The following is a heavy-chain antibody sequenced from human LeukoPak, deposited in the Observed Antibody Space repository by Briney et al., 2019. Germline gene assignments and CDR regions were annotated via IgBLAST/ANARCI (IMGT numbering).Heavy chain of an antibody. CDR2: INTNTGNP. CDR1: GCPFISNA. Sequence: ASVKVSCKASGCPFISNAMNWVRQAPGQGLELMGWINTNTGNPTYAQGFTGRFVFSLDTSVSTAYLQISSLKTEDTAVYYCARDNAGDIDYWGQGTLVTVSS. J-gene: IGHJ4*02. CDR3: ARDNAGDIDY. D-gene: IGHD7-27*01. V-gene: IGHV7-4-1*02.